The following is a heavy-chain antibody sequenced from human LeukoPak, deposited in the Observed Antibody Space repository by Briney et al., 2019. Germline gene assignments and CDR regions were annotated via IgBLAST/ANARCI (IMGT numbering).Heavy chain of an antibody. D-gene: IGHD3-16*01. V-gene: IGHV1-18*01. CDR3: ARGMRTVGAYNWFDP. J-gene: IGHJ5*02. CDR1: GYTFTSYG. Sequence: GAPVKVSCKASGYTFTSYGISWVRQAPGQGLEWMGWISAYNGNTNYAQKLQGRVTMTTDTSTSTAYMELRSLRSDDTAVYYCARGMRTVGAYNWFDPWGQGTLVTVSS. CDR2: ISAYNGNT.